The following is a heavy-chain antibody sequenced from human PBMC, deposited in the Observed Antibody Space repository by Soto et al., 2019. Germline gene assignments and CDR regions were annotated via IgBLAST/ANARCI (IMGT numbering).Heavy chain of an antibody. CDR3: ARAMSRYDSSGYDFDY. CDR1: GFTFSSYG. J-gene: IGHJ4*02. Sequence: GGSLRLSCTASGFTFSSYGMHWVRQAPGKGLEWVAVIWYDGSNKYYADSVKGRFTISRDNSKNTLYLQMNSLRAEDTAVYYCARAMSRYDSSGYDFDYWGQGTLVTVSS. D-gene: IGHD3-22*01. V-gene: IGHV3-33*01. CDR2: IWYDGSNK.